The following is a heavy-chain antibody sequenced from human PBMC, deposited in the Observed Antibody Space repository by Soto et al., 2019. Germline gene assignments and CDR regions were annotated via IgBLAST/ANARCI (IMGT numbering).Heavy chain of an antibody. CDR3: ARDPTSYYYGSGSYWFRDYYYGMDF. CDR1: DGSISSGGYY. V-gene: IGHV4-31*03. D-gene: IGHD3-10*01. J-gene: IGHJ6*02. Sequence: PSETLSLTCTVSDGSISSGGYYWSWIRQHPGKGLEWIGYIYYSGSTYYNPSLKSRVTISVDTSKNQFSLKLSSVTAADTAVYYCARDPTSYYYGSGSYWFRDYYYGMDFRGQGTTVTVSS. CDR2: IYYSGST.